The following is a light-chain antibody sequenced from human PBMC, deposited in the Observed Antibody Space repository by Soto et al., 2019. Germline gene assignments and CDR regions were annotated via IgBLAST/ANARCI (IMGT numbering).Light chain of an antibody. CDR3: GSYTTSSTYV. J-gene: IGLJ1*01. CDR1: SSDVGGYNY. CDR2: EVS. V-gene: IGLV2-14*01. Sequence: QSALTQPASVSGSPGQSITISCTGTSSDVGGYNYVSWYQQHPGKAPKLMIYEVSNRPSGVSSRFSGSKSGNTASLTISGLQAEDEADYYCGSYTTSSTYVLGTGTKLTVL.